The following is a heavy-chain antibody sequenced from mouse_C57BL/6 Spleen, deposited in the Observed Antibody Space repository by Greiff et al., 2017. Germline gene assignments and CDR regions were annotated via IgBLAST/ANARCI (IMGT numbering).Heavy chain of an antibody. J-gene: IGHJ1*03. D-gene: IGHD2-2*01. V-gene: IGHV1-7*01. CDR1: GYTFTSYW. Sequence: LVESGAELAKPGASVKLSCKASGYTFTSYWMHWVKQRPGQGLEWIGYINPSSGYTKYNQKFKDKVTLTADKSSSTAYMQLSSLTYEDSAVYYCASLSTMVTTSYWYFDVWGTGTTVTVSS. CDR3: ASLSTMVTTSYWYFDV. CDR2: INPSSGYT.